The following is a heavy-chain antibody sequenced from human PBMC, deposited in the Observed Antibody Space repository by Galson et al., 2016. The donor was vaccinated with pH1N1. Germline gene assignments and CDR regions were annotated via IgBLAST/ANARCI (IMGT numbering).Heavy chain of an antibody. D-gene: IGHD3-10*02. CDR2: VYSSGTT. CDR3: ARGGSGVLLSGEPPNWFDP. V-gene: IGHV4-61*02. Sequence: TLSLTCTVSGGSISSGIYYWSWIRQPAGKGLEWIGLVYSSGTTNSNPSLKSRVSISADTAKNQFSLKLSSVTAVDTAVYYCARGGSGVLLSGEPPNWFDPWGQGILVTVSS. CDR1: GGSISSGIYY. J-gene: IGHJ5*02.